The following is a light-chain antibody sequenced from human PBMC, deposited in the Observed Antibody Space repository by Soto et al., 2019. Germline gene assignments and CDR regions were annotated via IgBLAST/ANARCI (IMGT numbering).Light chain of an antibody. CDR2: SND. CDR1: SSNIGSNT. J-gene: IGLJ2*01. CDR3: AAWDGSLNGWV. V-gene: IGLV1-44*01. Sequence: QSVLTQAPSASGTPGQRVTISCSGSSSNIGSNTVSWYQQVPGTAPKLLIYSNDQRPSGVPDRFSGSKSGTSASLATGGLQAEDEADYYCAAWDGSLNGWVLGGGTKVTVL.